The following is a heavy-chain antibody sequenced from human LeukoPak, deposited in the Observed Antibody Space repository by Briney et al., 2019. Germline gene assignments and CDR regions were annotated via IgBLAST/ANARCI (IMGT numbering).Heavy chain of an antibody. D-gene: IGHD3-22*01. CDR1: GFTFSSYE. CDR3: AKPNPDSSGSLDY. V-gene: IGHV3-48*03. CDR2: ISSSGSTI. J-gene: IGHJ4*02. Sequence: GGSLRLSCAASGFTFSSYEMNWVRQAPGKGLEWVSYISSSGSTIYYADSVKGRFTISRDNSKNTLYLQMNSLRAEDTAVYYCAKPNPDSSGSLDYWGQGTLVTVSS.